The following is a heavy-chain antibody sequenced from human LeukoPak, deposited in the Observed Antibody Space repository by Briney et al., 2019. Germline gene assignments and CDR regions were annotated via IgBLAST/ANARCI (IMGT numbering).Heavy chain of an antibody. Sequence: SETLSLTCTVSGGSISSYYWSWIRQPPGKGLEWIGYIYYSGSTNYNPSLKSRVTMSVDTSKNQFSLKLSSVTAADTAVYYCARGSFGGYCSGGSCHEGGYYYGMDVWGQGTTVTVSS. D-gene: IGHD2-15*01. CDR2: IYYSGST. J-gene: IGHJ6*02. CDR1: GGSISSYY. V-gene: IGHV4-59*12. CDR3: ARGSFGGYCSGGSCHEGGYYYGMDV.